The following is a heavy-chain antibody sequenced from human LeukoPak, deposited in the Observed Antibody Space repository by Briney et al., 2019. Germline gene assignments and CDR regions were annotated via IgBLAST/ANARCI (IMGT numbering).Heavy chain of an antibody. CDR1: GFTFRSHG. J-gene: IGHJ6*02. V-gene: IGHV3-33*01. CDR2: IWYDGSKT. CDR3: ARSNTMTSNYYYGMDV. Sequence: GGSLRLSCAASGFTFRSHGMQWVRQAPGKGLEWVAVIWYDGSKTYYANSVKGRFTISRDNSKNTLDLQMSSLRAEDTAVYYCARSNTMTSNYYYGMDVWGQGTTVTVSS. D-gene: IGHD4-11*01.